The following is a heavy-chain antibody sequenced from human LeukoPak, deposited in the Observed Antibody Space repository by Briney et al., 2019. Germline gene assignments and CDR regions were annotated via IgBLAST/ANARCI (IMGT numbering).Heavy chain of an antibody. J-gene: IGHJ4*02. CDR2: ISGGGGST. V-gene: IGHV3-23*01. CDR3: AKDGWRYYDSSGYYLPDY. Sequence: PGGSLRLSCAASGFTFSSYAMSWVRQAPGKGLEWVSAISGGGGSTYYADSVKGRFTISRDNSKNTLYLQMNSLRAEDTAVYYCAKDGWRYYDSSGYYLPDYWGQGTLVTVSS. D-gene: IGHD3-22*01. CDR1: GFTFSSYA.